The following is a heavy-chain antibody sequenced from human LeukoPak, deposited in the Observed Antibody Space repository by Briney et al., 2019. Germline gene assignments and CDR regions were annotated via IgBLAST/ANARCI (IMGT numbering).Heavy chain of an antibody. CDR1: GFTFSSYS. CDR3: ARDGGRGYGYMDV. Sequence: PGGSLRLSCAASGFTFSSYSMNWVRQAPGKGLEWVSSISSSSSYIYYADSVKGRFTISRDNVNKSVYLLMNSLRAEDTAVYYCARDGGRGYGYMDVWGKGTTVTISS. CDR2: ISSSSSYI. D-gene: IGHD5-12*01. V-gene: IGHV3-21*01. J-gene: IGHJ6*03.